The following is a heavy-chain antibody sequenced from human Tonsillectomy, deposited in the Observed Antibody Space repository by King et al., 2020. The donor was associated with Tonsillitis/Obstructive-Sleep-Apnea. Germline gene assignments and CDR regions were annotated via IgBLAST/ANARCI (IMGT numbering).Heavy chain of an antibody. CDR3: ARIRVGYGDYFFDL. Sequence: QVTLKESGPALVKPTQTLTLTCTFSGFSVSTSGMCVSWIRQPPGKALEWLARIDWDDDKYYSTSLKTRLTISKDTSKNQVVLTMTNMDPVDTATYYCARIRVGYGDYFFDLWGQGTLVTVSS. CDR2: IDWDDDK. V-gene: IGHV2-70*15. D-gene: IGHD4-17*01. J-gene: IGHJ4*02. CDR1: GFSVSTSGMC.